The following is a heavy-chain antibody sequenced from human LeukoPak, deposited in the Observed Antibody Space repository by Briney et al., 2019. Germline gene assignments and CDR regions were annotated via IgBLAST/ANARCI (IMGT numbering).Heavy chain of an antibody. D-gene: IGHD1-26*01. J-gene: IGHJ4*02. CDR1: GFTFSIYA. CDR2: ISGGGVTT. Sequence: PGGSLRLSCAASGFTFSIYAMSWVRQAPGKGLEWVSAISGGGVTTYYADSVRGRFTISRDKSKSTVYLQMNSLGVEDTAIYYCARGRKLGAPTYFFDYWGQGTLVTVSS. CDR3: ARGRKLGAPTYFFDY. V-gene: IGHV3-23*01.